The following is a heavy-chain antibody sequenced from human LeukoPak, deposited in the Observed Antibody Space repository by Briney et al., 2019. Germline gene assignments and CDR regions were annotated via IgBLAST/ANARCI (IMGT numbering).Heavy chain of an antibody. Sequence: GGSLRLSCAASGFTVSSNYMSWVRQAPGKGLEWVSVIYSGGSTYYADSVKGRFTISRDNSKNTLYLQMNSLRAEDTAVYYCASSWCHHGFLEWSPSPYYFDYWGQGTLVTVSS. V-gene: IGHV3-66*02. D-gene: IGHD3-3*01. CDR1: GFTVSSNY. J-gene: IGHJ4*02. CDR3: ASSWCHHGFLEWSPSPYYFDY. CDR2: IYSGGST.